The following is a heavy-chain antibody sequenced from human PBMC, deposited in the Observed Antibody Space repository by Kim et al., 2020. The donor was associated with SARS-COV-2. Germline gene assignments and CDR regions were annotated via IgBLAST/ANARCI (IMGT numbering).Heavy chain of an antibody. CDR3: AKRGYRSSYSFDY. CDR1: GFTFSSYG. CDR2: MSYDGSNK. Sequence: GGSLRLSCAASGFTFSSYGMHWVRQAPGKGLEWVAAMSYDGSNKYYADSVRGRFTISRDNSKNTLYLQMNSLRAEDTAVYYCAKRGYRSSYSFDYWGQGT. J-gene: IGHJ4*02. V-gene: IGHV3-30*18. D-gene: IGHD6-13*01.